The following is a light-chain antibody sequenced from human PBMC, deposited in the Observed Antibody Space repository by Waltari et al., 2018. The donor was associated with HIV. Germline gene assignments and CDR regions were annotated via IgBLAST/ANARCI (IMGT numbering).Light chain of an antibody. Sequence: DIVMTQSPDSLAVSLGERATIHCKSSQSVLYSSNNKNYLALYQQKPGQPPKLLIYWASIRESGVPDRFSCSGSGTDITRTISSLQAEDVAVYYWQQYYRSRVTFGQGTRLEIK. CDR3: QQYYRSRVT. CDR2: WAS. V-gene: IGKV4-1*01. CDR1: QSVLYSSNNKNY. J-gene: IGKJ5*01.